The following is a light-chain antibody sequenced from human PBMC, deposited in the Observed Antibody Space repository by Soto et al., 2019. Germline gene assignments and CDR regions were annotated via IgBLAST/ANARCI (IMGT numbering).Light chain of an antibody. CDR1: SSDVGGYNS. V-gene: IGLV2-8*01. CDR3: SSYAGSNVV. J-gene: IGLJ2*01. CDR2: GVS. Sequence: QSALTQPPSASGSPGQSVTISCTGTSSDVGGYNSVSWYQQHPGKAPKLMIFGVSQRPSGVPDRFSGSKSGNTASLTVSGRQAEDEADYFCSSYAGSNVVFGGGTKVTVL.